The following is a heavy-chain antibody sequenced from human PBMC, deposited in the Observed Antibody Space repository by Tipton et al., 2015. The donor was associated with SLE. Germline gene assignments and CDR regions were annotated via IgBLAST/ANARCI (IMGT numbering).Heavy chain of an antibody. CDR3: ARSDYSGSYDAFDI. Sequence: TLSLTCTVSGGSISSSSYYWGWIRQPPGKGLEWIGSIYYSGSTYYNPSLKSRVTISVDTSKNQFSLKLSSVTAADTAVYHCARSDYSGSYDAFDIWGQGTMVTVSS. V-gene: IGHV4-39*07. D-gene: IGHD1-26*01. J-gene: IGHJ3*02. CDR2: IYYSGST. CDR1: GGSISSSSYY.